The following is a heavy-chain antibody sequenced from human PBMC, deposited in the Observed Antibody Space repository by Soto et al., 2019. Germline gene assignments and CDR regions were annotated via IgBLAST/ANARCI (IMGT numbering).Heavy chain of an antibody. CDR2: IYWDDYK. CDR1: GFSLSTSGVG. V-gene: IGHV2-5*02. D-gene: IGHD4-17*01. J-gene: IGHJ4*02. CDR3: AHKGYGDYPLDY. Sequence: QITLKESGPTLVKPTQTLTLTCTFSGFSLSTSGVGVGWIRQPPGKALEWLAVIYWDDYKHYSPSLKSRLTNTKDTSKNQEVLTMTNMDPVDTASYYCAHKGYGDYPLDYWGQGTLLTVSS.